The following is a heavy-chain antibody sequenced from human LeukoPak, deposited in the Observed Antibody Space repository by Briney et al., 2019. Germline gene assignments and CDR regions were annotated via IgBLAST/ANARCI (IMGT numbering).Heavy chain of an antibody. CDR2: ISSSGSTI. Sequence: GGSLRLSCAASGFSFSDYYMSWIRQAPGKGLEWVSYISSSGSTIYYADSVKGRFTISRDNAKNSLYLHMNSLRAEDTAVYYCARDPRGAADTYGMDVWGQGTTVTVSS. CDR1: GFSFSDYY. J-gene: IGHJ6*02. V-gene: IGHV3-11*04. CDR3: ARDPRGAADTYGMDV. D-gene: IGHD6-13*01.